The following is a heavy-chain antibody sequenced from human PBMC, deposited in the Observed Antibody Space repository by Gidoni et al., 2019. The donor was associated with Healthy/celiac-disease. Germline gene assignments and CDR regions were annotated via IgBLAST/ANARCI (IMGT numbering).Heavy chain of an antibody. D-gene: IGHD3-16*02. CDR2: INPNSGGT. Sequence: QVQLVQSGAEVKKPGASVKVSCKASGYTFTGYYMHWVRQAPGQGLEWMGRINPNSGGTNYAQKFQGRVTMTRDTSISTAYMELSRLRSDDTAVYYCARDQGITFGGVIVNDAFDIWGQGTMVTVSS. CDR3: ARDQGITFGGVIVNDAFDI. V-gene: IGHV1-2*06. CDR1: GYTFTGYY. J-gene: IGHJ3*02.